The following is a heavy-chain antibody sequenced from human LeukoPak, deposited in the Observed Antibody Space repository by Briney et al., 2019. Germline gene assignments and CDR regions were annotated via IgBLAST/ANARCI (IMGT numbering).Heavy chain of an antibody. CDR2: INHSGST. Sequence: SETLSLTCAVYGGSFSGYYWSWLRQPPGKGLEWIGEINHSGSTNYNPSLKSRVTISVDTSKNQFSLKLSSVTAADTAVYYCARGLRVVMRIPTNYMDVWGKGTTVTVSS. V-gene: IGHV4-34*01. CDR1: GGSFSGYY. D-gene: IGHD4-23*01. CDR3: ARGLRVVMRIPTNYMDV. J-gene: IGHJ6*03.